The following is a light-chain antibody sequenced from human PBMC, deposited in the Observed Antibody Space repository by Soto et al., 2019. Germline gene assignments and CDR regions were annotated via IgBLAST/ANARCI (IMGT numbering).Light chain of an antibody. CDR2: DVS. V-gene: IGLV2-14*03. CDR1: SSDMWGNNY. CDR3: SAFTGTTYV. Sequence: QSVLTQPASVSGSPGRSITISCTGASSDMWGNNYASWYQHYPGKAPKLMICDVSNRPSGVSDRFSGSKSGNTASLTISGLQAEDEADYYCSAFTGTTYVFGTGTKVTVL. J-gene: IGLJ1*01.